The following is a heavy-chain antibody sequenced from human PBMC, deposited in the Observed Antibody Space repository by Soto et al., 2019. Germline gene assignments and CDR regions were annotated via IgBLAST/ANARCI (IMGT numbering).Heavy chain of an antibody. D-gene: IGHD2-8*01. CDR2: VSANNGHT. V-gene: IGHV1-18*01. Sequence: ASVKVSCKASGFTFSNYGLNWVRQAPGQGLEWMGWVSANNGHTNYAQSLQGRVSMTTDTSTSTAYMELRGLTFDDTAVYYCARDIESVTAKHFFYYYAMDVWGQGTTVTVSS. CDR1: GFTFSNYG. CDR3: ARDIESVTAKHFFYYYAMDV. J-gene: IGHJ6*02.